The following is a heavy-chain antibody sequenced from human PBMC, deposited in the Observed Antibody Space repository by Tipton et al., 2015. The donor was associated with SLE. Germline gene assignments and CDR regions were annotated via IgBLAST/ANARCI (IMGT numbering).Heavy chain of an antibody. CDR3: GKTSPFDD. CDR1: GIALRNFG. J-gene: IGHJ5*02. Sequence: SLRLSCVASGIALRNFGIHWVRQAPGKGLEWVALIWDDGTDKYYADSVKGRFTISRDNSLNMLYLQMNSLTLGDTAMYFCGKTSPFDDWGQGTLVPVSS. V-gene: IGHV3-33*08. CDR2: IWDDGTDK.